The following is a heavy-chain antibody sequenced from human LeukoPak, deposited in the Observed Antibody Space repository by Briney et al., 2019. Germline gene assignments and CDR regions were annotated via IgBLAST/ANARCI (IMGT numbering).Heavy chain of an antibody. CDR2: IYYSGST. J-gene: IGHJ5*02. Sequence: SETLSLTCTVSGGSISSYYWSWIRQPPGKGLEWIGYIYYSGSTNYKPSLKSRVTISVDTSKNQFSLKLSSVTAADTAVYYCAVTAYTYGPPMGTWGQGTLVTVSS. CDR1: GGSISSYY. V-gene: IGHV4-59*01. D-gene: IGHD5-18*01. CDR3: AVTAYTYGPPMGT.